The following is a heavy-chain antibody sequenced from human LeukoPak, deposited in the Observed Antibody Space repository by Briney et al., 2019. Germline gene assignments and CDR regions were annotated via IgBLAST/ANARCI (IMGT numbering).Heavy chain of an antibody. D-gene: IGHD1-26*01. V-gene: IGHV1-69*04. CDR3: ARTSGSRPLGSDDY. CDR1: GYTFTSYG. Sequence: ASVKVSCKASGYTFTSYGISWVRQAPGQGLEWMGRIIPILGIANYAQKFQGRVTITADKSTSTAYMELSSLRSEDTAVYYCARTSGSRPLGSDDYWGQGTLVTVSS. CDR2: IIPILGIA. J-gene: IGHJ4*02.